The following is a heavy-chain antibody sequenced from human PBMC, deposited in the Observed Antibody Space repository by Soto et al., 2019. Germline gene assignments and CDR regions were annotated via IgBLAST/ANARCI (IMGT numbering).Heavy chain of an antibody. CDR1: GFTFDVYA. V-gene: IGHV3-9*01. CDR3: SRDVGSVARNLLD. J-gene: IGHJ4*02. Sequence: GGSLRLSCAVSGFTFDVYAMHWVRQAPGKGLEWVSSINGNSDDIGYADSVKGRFTISRDNAKNSLYLQIHSLRAEDTALYYCSRDVGSVARNLLDWGQGTLVTVSS. CDR2: INGNSDDI. D-gene: IGHD5-12*01.